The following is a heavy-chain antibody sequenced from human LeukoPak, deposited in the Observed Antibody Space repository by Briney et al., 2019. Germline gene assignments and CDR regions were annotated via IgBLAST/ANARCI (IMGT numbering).Heavy chain of an antibody. V-gene: IGHV4-34*01. Sequence: SETLSLTCAVYGGSFSGYYWSWIRQPPGKGLEWIGEINHSGSTNYNPSLRSRVTISVDTSKNQFSLKLSSVTAADTAVYYCARSHGSGSYYNLNDYWGQGTLVTVSS. CDR3: ARSHGSGSYYNLNDY. D-gene: IGHD3-10*01. CDR1: GGSFSGYY. CDR2: INHSGST. J-gene: IGHJ4*02.